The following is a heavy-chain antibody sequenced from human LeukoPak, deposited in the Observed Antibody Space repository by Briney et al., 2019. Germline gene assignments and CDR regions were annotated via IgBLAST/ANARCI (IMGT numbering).Heavy chain of an antibody. V-gene: IGHV3-21*04. Sequence: GGSLRLSCAASGFTFSSYSMNWVRQAPGKGLEWVSSISSSSSYIYYADSVKGRFTISRHNSKNTLYLQMNSLRAEDTAVYYCARDPMVRGGRYYYYYGMDVWGQGTTVTVFS. D-gene: IGHD3-10*01. CDR3: ARDPMVRGGRYYYYYGMDV. CDR2: ISSSSSYI. CDR1: GFTFSSYS. J-gene: IGHJ6*02.